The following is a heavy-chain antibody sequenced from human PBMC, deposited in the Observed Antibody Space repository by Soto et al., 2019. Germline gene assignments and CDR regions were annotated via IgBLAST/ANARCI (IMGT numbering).Heavy chain of an antibody. J-gene: IGHJ5*02. V-gene: IGHV3-74*01. Sequence: PGGSLILSCAASGFAFSSCAMGWVRQAPGKGLVWVSRISSDGSSTTYADSVKGRFTISRDNAKNTLYMKMDSLRAEDTGVYYCARGPYCISTSCYDWFDPWGQGT. CDR2: ISSDGSST. D-gene: IGHD2-2*01. CDR3: ARGPYCISTSCYDWFDP. CDR1: GFAFSSCA.